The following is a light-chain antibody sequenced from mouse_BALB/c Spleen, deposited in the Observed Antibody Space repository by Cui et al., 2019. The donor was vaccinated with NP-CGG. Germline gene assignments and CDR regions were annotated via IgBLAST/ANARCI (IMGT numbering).Light chain of an antibody. J-gene: IGLJ1*01. Sequence: QAVVTQESALTTSPGETVTLTCRSSNEAGTNSNYDNWGQEKPDHVVSGLIGGTNNRAPGVPARFSGSLIGDKAALTITGAQTEDEAIYFCALWYSNHWVFGGGTKLTVL. CDR1: NEAGTNSNY. CDR3: ALWYSNHWV. V-gene: IGLV1*01. CDR2: GTN.